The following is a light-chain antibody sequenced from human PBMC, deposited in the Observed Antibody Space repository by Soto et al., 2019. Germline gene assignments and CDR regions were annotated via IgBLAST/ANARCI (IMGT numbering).Light chain of an antibody. Sequence: QSVLTQPASVSGSPGQSITISCTGTSSDVDAYTFVSWYQQHPDKVPKLMIFAVSRRPSGVSDRFSGSKSGNTASLTISGLQPEDEADYYCSSYTSSSTHVFGSGTKLTVL. CDR3: SSYTSSSTHV. J-gene: IGLJ1*01. CDR1: SSDVDAYTF. CDR2: AVS. V-gene: IGLV2-14*03.